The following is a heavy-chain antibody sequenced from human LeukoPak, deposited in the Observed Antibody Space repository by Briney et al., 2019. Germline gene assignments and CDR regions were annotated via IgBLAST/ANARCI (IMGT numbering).Heavy chain of an antibody. V-gene: IGHV3-7*01. D-gene: IGHD3-10*01. J-gene: IGHJ4*02. CDR2: IKQDGSEK. Sequence: PGGSLRLSCAASGFTFSAFWMTWVRQAPGKGLEWVANIKQDGSEKYYVDSLRGRFTISGDNAENSLYLEINSLRADDTAVYYCARGIWFGEFVDFWGQGTLVAVSS. CDR1: GFTFSAFW. CDR3: ARGIWFGEFVDF.